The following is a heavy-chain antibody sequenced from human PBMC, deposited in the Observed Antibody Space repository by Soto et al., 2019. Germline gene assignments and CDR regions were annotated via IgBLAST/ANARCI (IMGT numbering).Heavy chain of an antibody. CDR2: ISGGGGDST. CDR1: GFTFTNYA. D-gene: IGHD3-16*01. V-gene: IGHV3-23*01. J-gene: IGHJ6*02. CDR3: ARGRGGPARALDV. Sequence: EVQLLESGGDLVQPEGSLTLSCAASGFTFTNYAMSWVRQAPGKGLEWVSVISGGGGDSTYYADSVKGRFTISRDNSKNTLFLLMSSLRVEDTALYYCARGRGGPARALDVWGQGTTVTVSS.